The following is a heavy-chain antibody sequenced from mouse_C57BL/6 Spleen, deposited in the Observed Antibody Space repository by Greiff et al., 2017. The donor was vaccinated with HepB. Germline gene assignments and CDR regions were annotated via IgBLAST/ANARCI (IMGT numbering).Heavy chain of an antibody. CDR2: IYPGDGDT. CDR1: GYAFSSYW. CDR3: ARVLWEGDAMDY. D-gene: IGHD1-1*02. Sequence: QVHVKQSGAELVKPGASVKISCKASGYAFSSYWMNWVKQRPGKGLEWIGQIYPGDGDTNYNGKFKGKATLTADKSSSTAYMQLSSLTSEDSAVYFCARVLWEGDAMDYWGQGTSVTVSS. V-gene: IGHV1-80*01. J-gene: IGHJ4*01.